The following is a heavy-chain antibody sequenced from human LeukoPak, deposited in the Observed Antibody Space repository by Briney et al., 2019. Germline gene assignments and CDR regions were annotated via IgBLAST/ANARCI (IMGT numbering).Heavy chain of an antibody. CDR1: GFTFSSYW. J-gene: IGHJ6*02. CDR3: ARDLGFTVTTGLGQYYYYGMDV. D-gene: IGHD4-17*01. V-gene: IGHV3-74*01. Sequence: GGSLRLSCAASGFTFSSYWMNWVRQAPGKGLVWVSRIASDGSSTTYADSVKGRFTISRDNAKNTLYLQMNSLRAEDTAVYYCARDLGFTVTTGLGQYYYYGMDVWGQGTTVTVSS. CDR2: IASDGSST.